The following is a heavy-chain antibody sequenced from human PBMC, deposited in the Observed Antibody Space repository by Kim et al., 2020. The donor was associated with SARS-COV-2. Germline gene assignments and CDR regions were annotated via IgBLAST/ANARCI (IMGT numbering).Heavy chain of an antibody. J-gene: IGHJ6*01. D-gene: IGHD4-17*01. CDR3: AKGAAKDYGGNSGYYYYG. Sequence: GGSLRLSCTASGFTFSSYGMHWVRQAPGKGLEWVAVISYDGSNKYYADSVKGRFTISRDNSKNTLYLQMNSLRAEDTAVYYCAKGAAKDYGGNSGYYYYG. CDR1: GFTFSSYG. CDR2: ISYDGSNK. V-gene: IGHV3-30*18.